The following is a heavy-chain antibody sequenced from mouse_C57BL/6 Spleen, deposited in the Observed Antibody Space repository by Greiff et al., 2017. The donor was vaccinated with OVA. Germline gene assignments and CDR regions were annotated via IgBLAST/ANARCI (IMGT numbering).Heavy chain of an antibody. CDR3: ARSDGYYFAY. D-gene: IGHD2-3*01. J-gene: IGHJ3*01. Sequence: QVQLQQSGPELVKPGASVKISCKASGYAFSSSWMNWVKQRPGKGLEWIGRIYPGDGDTNYNGKFKGKATLTADKSSSTAYMQLSSLTSEDSAVYCCARSDGYYFAYWGQGTLVTVSA. CDR2: IYPGDGDT. V-gene: IGHV1-82*01. CDR1: GYAFSSSW.